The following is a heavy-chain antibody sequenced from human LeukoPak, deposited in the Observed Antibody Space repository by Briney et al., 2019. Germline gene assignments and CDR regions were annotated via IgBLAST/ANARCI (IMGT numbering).Heavy chain of an antibody. CDR3: ARLPFAAATSALPV. Sequence: GGSLRLSCAASGFTFDDYGMSWVRQAPGKGLEWVSGINWNGGSTGYADSVKGRFTISRDNAKNSLYLQMNSLRAEDTALYYCARLPFAAATSALPVWGQGTLVTVSS. D-gene: IGHD6-13*01. V-gene: IGHV3-20*04. CDR2: INWNGGST. CDR1: GFTFDDYG. J-gene: IGHJ4*02.